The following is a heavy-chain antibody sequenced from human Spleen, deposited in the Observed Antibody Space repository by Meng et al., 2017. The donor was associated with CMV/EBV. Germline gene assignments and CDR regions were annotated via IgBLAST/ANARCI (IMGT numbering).Heavy chain of an antibody. CDR1: RFTFSTDW. D-gene: IGHD2-2*01. Sequence: CKGSRFTFSTDWIAWLRQKPGKGPEWMGIIHPSDSDTRYSPSFQGQVTFSVDNSISTAYLRWRSLKVSDTAMYYCATQVDSSSLDFGLWGRGSLVTVSS. J-gene: IGHJ2*01. CDR3: ATQVDSSSLDFGL. V-gene: IGHV5-51*01. CDR2: IHPSDSDT.